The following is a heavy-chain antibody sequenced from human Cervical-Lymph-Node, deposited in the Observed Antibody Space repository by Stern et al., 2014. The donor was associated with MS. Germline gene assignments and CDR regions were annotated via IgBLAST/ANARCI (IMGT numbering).Heavy chain of an antibody. CDR1: GGTFSDYA. V-gene: IGHV1-69*09. J-gene: IGHJ4*02. CDR3: ARNDCSNDVCQAFDH. D-gene: IGHD2-8*01. CDR2: IIPILGEA. Sequence: QVQLVQSGTEVKEPGSSVKVSCKASGGTFSDYAINWVRQAPGQGLEWMGRIIPILGEADYAENFQGRVTTTADKTTTTAYMEMSSLRSDDTAVYYCARNDCSNDVCQAFDHWGQGTLVTVSS.